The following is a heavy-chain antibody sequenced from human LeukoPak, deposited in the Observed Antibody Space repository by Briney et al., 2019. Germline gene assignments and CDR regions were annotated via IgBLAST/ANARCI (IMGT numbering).Heavy chain of an antibody. J-gene: IGHJ6*02. CDR3: ARDLHNYVAMDV. Sequence: GGSLRLSCEASGFTFSAYAMTWVRQAPGKGLEWVSSIGSDGKTHYSESVKGRFAISRDNSKSMLFLQLNSLRAEDTALYYCARDLHNYVAMDVWGQGTTVTVSS. CDR2: IGSDGKT. V-gene: IGHV3-23*01. D-gene: IGHD3-10*02. CDR1: GFTFSAYA.